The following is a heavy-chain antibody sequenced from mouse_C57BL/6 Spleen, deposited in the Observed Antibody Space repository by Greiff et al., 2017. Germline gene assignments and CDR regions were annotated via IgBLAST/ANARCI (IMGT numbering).Heavy chain of an antibody. CDR2: IDPSDSYT. Sequence: QVQLQQPGAELVMPGASVKLSCKASGYTFTSYWMHWVKQRPGQGLEWIGEIDPSDSYTNYNQKFKGKSTLTVDKSSSTAYMQLSSLTSEDSAVYYCERDYYGNYGAMDYWGQGTSVTVAS. D-gene: IGHD2-1*01. J-gene: IGHJ4*01. CDR1: GYTFTSYW. V-gene: IGHV1-69*01. CDR3: ERDYYGNYGAMDY.